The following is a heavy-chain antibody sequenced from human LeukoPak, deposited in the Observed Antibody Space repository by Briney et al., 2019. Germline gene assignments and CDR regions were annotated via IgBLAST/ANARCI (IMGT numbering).Heavy chain of an antibody. J-gene: IGHJ6*02. CDR1: GFTFSSYG. CDR3: AKVYNGGSGYGMDV. V-gene: IGHV3-30*18. Sequence: PGRSLRLSCAASGFTFSSYGMHWVRQAPGKGLEWVAVISYDGSNKYYADSVKGRFTISRDNSKNTLYLQMNSLRAEDTAVYYCAKVYNGGSGYGMDVWGQGTTVTVSS. D-gene: IGHD3-10*01. CDR2: ISYDGSNK.